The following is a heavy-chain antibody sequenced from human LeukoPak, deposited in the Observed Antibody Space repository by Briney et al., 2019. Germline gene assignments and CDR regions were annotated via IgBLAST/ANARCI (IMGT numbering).Heavy chain of an antibody. Sequence: PGGSLRLSCAASGFTFSSYGMHWVRQAPGKGLEWVSAISGSGGSTYYADSVKGRFTISRDNSKNTLYLQMNSLRAEDTAVYYCAKDPGSGLYYFDYWGQGTLVTVSS. V-gene: IGHV3-23*01. CDR3: AKDPGSGLYYFDY. J-gene: IGHJ4*02. D-gene: IGHD6-19*01. CDR1: GFTFSSYG. CDR2: ISGSGGST.